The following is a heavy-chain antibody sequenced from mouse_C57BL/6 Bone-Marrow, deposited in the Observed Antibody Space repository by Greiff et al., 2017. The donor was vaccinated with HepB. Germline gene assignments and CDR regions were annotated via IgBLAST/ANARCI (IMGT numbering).Heavy chain of an antibody. J-gene: IGHJ2*01. D-gene: IGHD1-1*01. V-gene: IGHV1-63*01. CDR1: GYTFTNYW. CDR3: ARSGYYYGSSYYFDY. CDR2: IYPGGGYT. Sequence: QVQLQQSGAELVRPGTSVKMSCKASGYTFTNYWIGWAKQRPGHGLEWIGDIYPGGGYTNYNEKFKGKATLTADKSSSTSYMQFSSLTSEDSAIYYCARSGYYYGSSYYFDYWGQGTTLTVSS.